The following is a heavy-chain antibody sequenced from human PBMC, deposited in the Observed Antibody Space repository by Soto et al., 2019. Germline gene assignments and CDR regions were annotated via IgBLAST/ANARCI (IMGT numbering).Heavy chain of an antibody. Sequence: GSLRLSCAASGCTFSSYAMSWVRQAPGKGLEWVSAISGSGGSTYYADSVKGRFTISRDNSKNTLYLQMNSLRAEDTAVYYCAKDLTYSSGWYDGYWGQGTLVTVSS. CDR1: GCTFSSYA. V-gene: IGHV3-23*01. CDR2: ISGSGGST. D-gene: IGHD6-19*01. J-gene: IGHJ4*02. CDR3: AKDLTYSSGWYDGY.